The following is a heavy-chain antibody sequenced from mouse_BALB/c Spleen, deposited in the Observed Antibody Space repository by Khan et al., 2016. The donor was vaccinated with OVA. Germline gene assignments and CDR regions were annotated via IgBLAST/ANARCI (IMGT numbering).Heavy chain of an antibody. CDR1: GFTFSNYG. D-gene: IGHD4-1*01. V-gene: IGHV5-6*01. CDR2: ISSDGTYT. Sequence: EVELVESGGDLVKPGGSLKLSCAASGFTFSNYGMSWVRQTPDKRLEWVATISSDGTYTYYPDSVKGRFTFSRNNAKNTLYLQMSSLKSEDTAMYYCTSHLTGSFDYWGQGTLVTVSA. J-gene: IGHJ3*01. CDR3: TSHLTGSFDY.